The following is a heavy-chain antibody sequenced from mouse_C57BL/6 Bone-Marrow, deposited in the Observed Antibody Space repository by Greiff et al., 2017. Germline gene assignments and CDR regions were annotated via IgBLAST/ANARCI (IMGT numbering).Heavy chain of an antibody. CDR1: GFTFSSSA. CDR2: TSSGGDYI. Sequence: EVQRVESGEGLVKPGGSLKLSCAASGFTFSSSAMSWVRQTPEKRLEWVAYTSSGGDYIYSADTVKGRFPFSRDTARNTLYLQMSSLKSEDTAMYYCTRVRNWCRCAYWGQGTLVTVSA. J-gene: IGHJ3*01. CDR3: TRVRNWCRCAY. V-gene: IGHV5-9-1*02. D-gene: IGHD4-1*01.